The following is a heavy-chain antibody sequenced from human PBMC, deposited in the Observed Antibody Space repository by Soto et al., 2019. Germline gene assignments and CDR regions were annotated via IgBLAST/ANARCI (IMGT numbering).Heavy chain of an antibody. CDR2: IIPIFGTA. D-gene: IGHD1-26*01. CDR1: GGTFSSYA. CDR3: ARDLSRSYRYYFDY. V-gene: IGHV1-69*01. Sequence: QVQLVQSGAEVKKPGSSVKVACKASGGTFSSYAISWVRQAPGQGLEWMGGIIPIFGTANYAQKFQGRVTITADESTSTAYMELSSLSSEDTAVYYCARDLSRSYRYYFDYWGQGTLVTVSS. J-gene: IGHJ4*02.